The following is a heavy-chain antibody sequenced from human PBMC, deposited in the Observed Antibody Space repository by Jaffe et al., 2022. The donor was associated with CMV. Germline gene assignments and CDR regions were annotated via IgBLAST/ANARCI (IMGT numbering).Heavy chain of an antibody. CDR3: ARVNGDVRDYWYFDL. D-gene: IGHD4-17*01. CDR1: GFTFSSYS. V-gene: IGHV3-21*01. Sequence: EVQLVESGGGLVKPGGSLRLSCAASGFTFSSYSMNWVRQAPGKGLEWVSSISSSSSYIYYADSVKGRFTISRDNAKNSLYLQMNSLRAEDTAVYYCARVNGDVRDYWYFDLWGRGTLVTVSS. CDR2: ISSSSSYI. J-gene: IGHJ2*01.